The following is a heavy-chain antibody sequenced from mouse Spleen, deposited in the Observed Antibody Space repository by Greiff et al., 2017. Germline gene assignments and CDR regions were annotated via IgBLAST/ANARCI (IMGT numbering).Heavy chain of an antibody. J-gene: IGHJ2*01. Sequence: LVESGAELARPGASVKLSCKASGYTFTSYGISWVKQRTGQGLEWIGEIYPRSGNTYYNEKFKGKATLTADKSSSTAYMELRSLTSEDSAVYFCAMEGYYGSSLPFDYWGQGTTLTVSS. CDR2: IYPRSGNT. V-gene: IGHV1-81*01. CDR1: GYTFTSYG. D-gene: IGHD1-1*01. CDR3: AMEGYYGSSLPFDY.